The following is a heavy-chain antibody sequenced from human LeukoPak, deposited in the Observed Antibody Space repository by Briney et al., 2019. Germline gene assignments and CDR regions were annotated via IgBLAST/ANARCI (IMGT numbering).Heavy chain of an antibody. CDR2: ISSSGSTI. CDR1: GFTFSSYE. CDR3: ARLTYYYDSSGYWVFDY. V-gene: IGHV3-48*03. D-gene: IGHD3-22*01. J-gene: IGHJ4*02. Sequence: GGSLRLSCAASGFTFSSYEMNWVRQAPGKGLEWVPYISSSGSTIYYADSVKGRFTISRDNAKNSLYLQMNSLRAEDATVYYCARLTYYYDSSGYWVFDYWGQGTLVTVSS.